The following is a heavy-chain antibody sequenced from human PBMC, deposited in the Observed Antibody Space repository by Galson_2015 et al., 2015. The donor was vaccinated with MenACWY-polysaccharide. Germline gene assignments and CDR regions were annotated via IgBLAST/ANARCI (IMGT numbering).Heavy chain of an antibody. Sequence: SVKVSCKASGYSFSSYDINWVRQTTGQGLEWMGWMNPNSGNTGYAQKFQGRVTMTRNTSISIAYMELSSLRSEDTAVYYCARGGKYYNDSRGYLNWFDPWGQGTLVTVSS. CDR1: GYSFSSYD. D-gene: IGHD3-22*01. V-gene: IGHV1-8*01. CDR2: MNPNSGNT. J-gene: IGHJ5*02. CDR3: ARGGKYYNDSRGYLNWFDP.